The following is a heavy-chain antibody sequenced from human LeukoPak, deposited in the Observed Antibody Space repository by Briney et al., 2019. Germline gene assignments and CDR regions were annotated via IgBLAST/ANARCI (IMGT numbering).Heavy chain of an antibody. D-gene: IGHD6-19*01. V-gene: IGHV1-2*04. Sequence: ASVKVSCKASGYTFTGYYMHWVRQAPGQGLEWTGWINPNSGGTNYAQKFQGWVTMTRDTSISTAYMELSRLRSDDTAVYYCAREKVVAVAGTVLRYFDYWGQGTLVTVSS. CDR2: INPNSGGT. J-gene: IGHJ4*02. CDR1: GYTFTGYY. CDR3: AREKVVAVAGTVLRYFDY.